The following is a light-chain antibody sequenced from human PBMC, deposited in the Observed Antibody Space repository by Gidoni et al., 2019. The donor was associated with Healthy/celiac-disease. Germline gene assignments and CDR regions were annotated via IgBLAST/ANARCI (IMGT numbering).Light chain of an antibody. CDR1: QGISSY. CDR2: AAS. CDR3: QQLNSYPPT. V-gene: IGKV1-9*01. Sequence: IQLTQSPSFLSASVGDRVTITSRASQGISSYLAWYQQKPGKAPKLLIDAASTLQSGVPSRFSGSGSGTEFTLTISSLQPEDFATYYCQQLNSYPPTFGGGTKVEIK. J-gene: IGKJ4*01.